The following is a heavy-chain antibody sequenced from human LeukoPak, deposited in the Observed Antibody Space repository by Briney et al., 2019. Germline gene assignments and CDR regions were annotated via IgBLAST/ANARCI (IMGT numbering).Heavy chain of an antibody. CDR3: ASTYSSGWYVGY. V-gene: IGHV3-53*01. CDR1: GFTFSSYA. J-gene: IGHJ4*02. D-gene: IGHD6-19*01. Sequence: GGSLRLSCAASGFTFSSYAMSWVRQAPGKGLEWVSVIYSGGSTYYADSVKGRFTISRDNSKNTLYLQMNSLRAEDTAVYYCASTYSSGWYVGYWGQGTLVTVSS. CDR2: IYSGGST.